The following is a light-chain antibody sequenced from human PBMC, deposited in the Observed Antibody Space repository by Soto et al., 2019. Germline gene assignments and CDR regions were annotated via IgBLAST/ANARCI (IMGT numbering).Light chain of an antibody. Sequence: QSVLTQPRSVSGSPGQSVTISCTGTSSDIVNYNLVSWYQQHPGKAPKLIIYYVTGRPSGVPDRFSGSKSGNTASLTISGLQAEDEADYYCCSSAGSDTWVFGGGTKLTVL. V-gene: IGLV2-11*01. CDR1: SSDIVNYNL. CDR3: CSSAGSDTWV. J-gene: IGLJ3*02. CDR2: YVT.